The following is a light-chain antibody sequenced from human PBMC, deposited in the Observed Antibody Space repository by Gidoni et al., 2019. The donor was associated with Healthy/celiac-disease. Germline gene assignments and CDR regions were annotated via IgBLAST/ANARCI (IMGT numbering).Light chain of an antibody. CDR3: SSYTSSSTVV. J-gene: IGLJ2*01. Sequence: QSALTQPASVSGSTGQSITISCTGTSSDVGGYNHVSWYQQHPGKAPKLMIYEVSNRPSGVSNRFSGSKSGNTASLTISGLQAEDEADYYCSSYTSSSTVVFGGGTKLTVL. V-gene: IGLV2-14*01. CDR2: EVS. CDR1: SSDVGGYNH.